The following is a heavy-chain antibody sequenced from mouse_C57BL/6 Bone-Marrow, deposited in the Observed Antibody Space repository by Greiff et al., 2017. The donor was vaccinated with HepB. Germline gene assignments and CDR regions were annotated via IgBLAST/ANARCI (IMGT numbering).Heavy chain of an antibody. D-gene: IGHD4-1*01. J-gene: IGHJ1*03. CDR2: INPNNGGT. CDR1: GYTFTDYY. Sequence: EVQLQQSGPELVKPGASVKISCKASGYTFTDYYMNWVKQSHGKSLEWIGDINPNNGGTSYNQKFKGKATLTVDKSSSTAYMELRSLTSEDSAVYYCARTPGRGYFDVWGTGTTVTVSS. V-gene: IGHV1-26*01. CDR3: ARTPGRGYFDV.